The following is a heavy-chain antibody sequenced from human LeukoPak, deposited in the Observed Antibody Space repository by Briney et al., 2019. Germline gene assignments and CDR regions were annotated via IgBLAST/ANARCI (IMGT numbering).Heavy chain of an antibody. CDR1: GFIFSSYG. J-gene: IGHJ6*04. CDR3: AELGITMIGGV. V-gene: IGHV3-48*04. Sequence: GGSLRLSCEVSGFIFSSYGMSWVRQAPGKGLEGVSYISSSGSTIYYADSVKGRFTISRDNAKNSLYLQMNSLRAEDTAVYYCAELGITMIGGVWGKGTTVTISS. CDR2: ISSSGSTI. D-gene: IGHD3-10*02.